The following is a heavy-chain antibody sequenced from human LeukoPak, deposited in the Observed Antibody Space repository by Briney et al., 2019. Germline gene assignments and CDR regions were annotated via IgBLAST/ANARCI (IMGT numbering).Heavy chain of an antibody. J-gene: IGHJ4*02. CDR1: GGSFSGYY. V-gene: IGHV4-34*01. CDR2: INHSGST. CDR3: ARGRMDIVVVPAAIRFDY. Sequence: KTSQTLSLTCAVYGGSFSGYYWSWIRQPPGKGLEWIGEINHSGSTNYNPSLKSRVTISVDTSKNQFSLKLSSVTAADTAVYYCARGRMDIVVVPAAIRFDYWGQGTLVTVSS. D-gene: IGHD2-2*02.